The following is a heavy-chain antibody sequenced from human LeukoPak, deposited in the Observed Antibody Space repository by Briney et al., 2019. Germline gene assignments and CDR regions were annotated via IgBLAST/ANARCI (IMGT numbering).Heavy chain of an antibody. J-gene: IGHJ4*02. D-gene: IGHD5-12*01. Sequence: GGSLRLSCAASGFTFSSYSMNWVRQAPGKGLEWVSSISSSSSYIYYADSVKGRFTISRDNAKNSLYLQMNSLRAEDTALYYCAKDMSEDSGSLVATIGLFDYWGQGTLVTVSS. CDR1: GFTFSSYS. V-gene: IGHV3-21*04. CDR3: AKDMSEDSGSLVATIGLFDY. CDR2: ISSSSSYI.